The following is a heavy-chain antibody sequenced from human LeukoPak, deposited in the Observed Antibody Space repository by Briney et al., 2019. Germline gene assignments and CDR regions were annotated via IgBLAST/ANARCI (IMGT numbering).Heavy chain of an antibody. CDR1: GGSISSFY. D-gene: IGHD1-26*01. CDR2: VYYSGTT. V-gene: IGHV4-59*01. J-gene: IGHJ2*01. CDR3: ARGGWSLDL. Sequence: PSETLSLTCTVSGGSISSFYWSWIRQPPGKGLEWIGYVYYSGTTNYNTSLKSRVTMSVDTSKNQFSLKLSSVTAADTAVYYCARGGWSLDLWGRGTLVTVSS.